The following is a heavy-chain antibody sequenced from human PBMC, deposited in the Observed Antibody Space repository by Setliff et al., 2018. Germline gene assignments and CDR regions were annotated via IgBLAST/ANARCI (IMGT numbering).Heavy chain of an antibody. J-gene: IGHJ4*02. Sequence: GESLKISCKGSGESFTSYWIGWVRQMPGKGLEWMGLIWPGDSDTKYSPSFQGRVTISADKSINTAYLEWSSLQASDTAMYYCARRADGYNDFFDSWGQGTLVTVSS. CDR1: GESFTSYW. CDR2: IWPGDSDT. CDR3: ARRADGYNDFFDS. V-gene: IGHV5-51*01. D-gene: IGHD6-25*01.